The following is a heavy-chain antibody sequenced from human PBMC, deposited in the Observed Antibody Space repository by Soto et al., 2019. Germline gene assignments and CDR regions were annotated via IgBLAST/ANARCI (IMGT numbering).Heavy chain of an antibody. CDR3: ARAEGGYDFWSGYPRFDP. Sequence: QVQLQELGAGLVKPSETLSLTCTVSGGSISSYYWSWIRQPRGKGLEWIGYIYYSGSTNYNPSLKSRVTISVDTSKNQFSLKLSSVTAADTAVYYCARAEGGYDFWSGYPRFDPWGQGTLVTVSS. CDR1: GGSISSYY. J-gene: IGHJ5*02. CDR2: IYYSGST. V-gene: IGHV4-59*01. D-gene: IGHD3-3*01.